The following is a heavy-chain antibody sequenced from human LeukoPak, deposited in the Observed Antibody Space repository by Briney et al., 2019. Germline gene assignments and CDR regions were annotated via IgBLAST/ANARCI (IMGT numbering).Heavy chain of an antibody. CDR1: GFTFSSYW. J-gene: IGHJ6*02. Sequence: GGSLRLSCAASGFTFSSYWMHWVRQAPGKGLVWVSRINSDGSSTSYADSVKGRFTISRDNAKNTLYLQMNSLRAEDTAVYYCARAFKDYYYGMDVWGQGTTVTVSS. V-gene: IGHV3-74*01. CDR3: ARAFKDYYYGMDV. CDR2: INSDGSST.